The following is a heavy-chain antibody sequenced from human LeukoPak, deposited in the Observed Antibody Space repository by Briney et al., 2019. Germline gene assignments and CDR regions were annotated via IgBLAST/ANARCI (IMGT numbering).Heavy chain of an antibody. CDR2: IWYDGTNK. J-gene: IGHJ4*02. V-gene: IGHV3-33*06. Sequence: GRSLRLSCAVSGFTLSNYGMHWVRQAPGRRLEWVAVIWYDGTNKYYADSVRGRFTISRDSSKNTLYLQMNSLRAEDTAVYYCAKSGRNWAYLEYWGQGTLVTVSS. CDR3: AKSGRNWAYLEY. D-gene: IGHD7-27*01. CDR1: GFTLSNYG.